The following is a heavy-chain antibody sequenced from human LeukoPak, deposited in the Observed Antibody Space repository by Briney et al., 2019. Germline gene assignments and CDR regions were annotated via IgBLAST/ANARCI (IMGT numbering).Heavy chain of an antibody. CDR3: ARDSCGGDCYVDY. CDR2: IIPIFGTA. CDR1: GGTFSSYA. J-gene: IGHJ4*02. Sequence: AASVKVSCKASGGTFSSYAISWVRQAPGQGLEWMGGIIPIFGTANYAQKFQGRVTITADETTSTAYTELSSLRSEDTAVYYCARDSCGGDCYVDYWGQGTLVTVSS. D-gene: IGHD2-21*02. V-gene: IGHV1-69*01.